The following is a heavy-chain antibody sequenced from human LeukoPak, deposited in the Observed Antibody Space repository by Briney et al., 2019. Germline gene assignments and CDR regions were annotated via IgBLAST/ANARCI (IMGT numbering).Heavy chain of an antibody. J-gene: IGHJ1*01. CDR1: GGSISSSSYY. CDR2: IYYSGIT. D-gene: IGHD6-13*01. Sequence: SETLSLTCTVSGGSISSSSYYWGWIRQPSGKGLEWIGSIYYSGITYYNPSLKSRVTISVDTSKNQFSLKLSSVTAADTAVYYCARLIAAAGTEYFQHWGQGTLVTVSS. CDR3: ARLIAAAGTEYFQH. V-gene: IGHV4-39*01.